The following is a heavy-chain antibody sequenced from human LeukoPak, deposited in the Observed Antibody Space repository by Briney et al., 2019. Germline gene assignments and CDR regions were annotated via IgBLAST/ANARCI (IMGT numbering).Heavy chain of an antibody. Sequence: GGSLRLSCAASGFTFSDYYMSWIRQAPGKGLEWVSYISSSGSTIYYADSVKGRFTISRDNAKNSLYLQMNSLRTEDTAVYYCARVNCGGHCYYYYYGMDVWGQGTTVTVSS. CDR2: ISSSGSTI. V-gene: IGHV3-11*04. CDR3: ARVNCGGHCYYYYYGMDV. J-gene: IGHJ6*02. CDR1: GFTFSDYY. D-gene: IGHD2-21*02.